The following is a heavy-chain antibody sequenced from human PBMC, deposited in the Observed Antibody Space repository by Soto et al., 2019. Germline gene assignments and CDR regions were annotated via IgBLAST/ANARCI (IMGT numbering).Heavy chain of an antibody. J-gene: IGHJ4*02. CDR1: GGSISSYY. Sequence: SETLSLTCTVSGGSISSYYWSWIRQPAGKGLEWIGRIYTSGSTNYNPSLKSRVTMSVDTSKNQFSLKLSSVTAADTAVYYCARGGGGYCTNGVCYTKYYFDYWGQGTLVTVSS. CDR3: ARGGGGYCTNGVCYTKYYFDY. V-gene: IGHV4-4*07. D-gene: IGHD2-8*01. CDR2: IYTSGST.